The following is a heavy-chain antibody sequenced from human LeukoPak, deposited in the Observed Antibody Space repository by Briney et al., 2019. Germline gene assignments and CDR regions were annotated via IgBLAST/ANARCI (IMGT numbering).Heavy chain of an antibody. Sequence: GGSLRLSCAASGFTFSSYSMNWVRQAPGKGLEWVSSISSSSSYIYYADSVKGRFTISRDNAKNSLYLQMNSLRAEDTAFYYCVRDHGYWKFDIWGHGTMVAVSS. CDR2: ISSSSSYI. CDR3: VRDHGYWKFDI. J-gene: IGHJ3*02. V-gene: IGHV3-21*04. D-gene: IGHD5-24*01. CDR1: GFTFSSYS.